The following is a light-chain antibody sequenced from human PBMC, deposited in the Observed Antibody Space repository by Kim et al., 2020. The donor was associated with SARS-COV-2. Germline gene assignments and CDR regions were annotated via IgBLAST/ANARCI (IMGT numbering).Light chain of an antibody. V-gene: IGKV3-11*01. Sequence: LSPGERATLSCRASPRLGNFLAWYQQNPGQSPRLVIYDAFNRATGIPARFRGSGYGTDFTLTISSLEPEDFAVYYCKQRHNWPLTFGGGTKVDIK. CDR3: KQRHNWPLT. CDR1: PRLGNF. CDR2: DAF. J-gene: IGKJ4*01.